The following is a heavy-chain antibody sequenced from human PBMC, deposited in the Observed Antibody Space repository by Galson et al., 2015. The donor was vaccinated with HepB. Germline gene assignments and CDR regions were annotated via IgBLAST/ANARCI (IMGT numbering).Heavy chain of an antibody. CDR2: ISGSVGST. V-gene: IGHV3-23*01. CDR3: AQSLPRTPHRLLYRGEKYYFDY. CDR1: GFTFSSYA. J-gene: IGHJ4*02. Sequence: LRLSCAASGFTFSSYAMSWVRQAPGKGLEWVSAISGSVGSTYYADSVKGRFTISRDNSKNTLYLQMNSLRAEDTAVYYCAQSLPRTPHRLLYRGEKYYFDYWGQGTLVTVSS. D-gene: IGHD2-2*02.